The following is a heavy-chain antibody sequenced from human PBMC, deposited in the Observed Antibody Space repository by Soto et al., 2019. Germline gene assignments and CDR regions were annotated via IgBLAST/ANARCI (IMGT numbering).Heavy chain of an antibody. Sequence: QEQLVQSGAEVKKPGSSVKVSCKASGGLFSSYPISWVRQVPGQGLEWMGGIIPVFQTAYYTQRIQGRVKITADESTNTAYMELRSLRSEDTAMYYCARGGSGYTWFNEFWGQGTLVTVSS. V-gene: IGHV1-69*01. D-gene: IGHD3-22*01. CDR2: IIPVFQTA. CDR1: GGLFSSYP. J-gene: IGHJ4*02. CDR3: ARGGSGYTWFNEF.